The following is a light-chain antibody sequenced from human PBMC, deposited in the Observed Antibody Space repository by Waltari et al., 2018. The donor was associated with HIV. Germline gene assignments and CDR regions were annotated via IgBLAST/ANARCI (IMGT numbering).Light chain of an antibody. CDR1: NSNIGSNT. CDR2: SNN. CDR3: AAWDDTLNGYV. Sequence: QSVLTQPPSASGTPGQRVTISCSGSNSNIGSNTVNWYQQLPGTAPKLLIYSNNQRPSGVPDRFSGSKSGTSASLAISGQQSEDEADYYCAAWDDTLNGYVFGTGTKVTVL. V-gene: IGLV1-44*01. J-gene: IGLJ1*01.